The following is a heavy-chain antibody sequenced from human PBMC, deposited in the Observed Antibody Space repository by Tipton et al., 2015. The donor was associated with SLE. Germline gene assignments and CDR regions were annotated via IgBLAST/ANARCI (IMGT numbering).Heavy chain of an antibody. Sequence: TLSLTCTVSGGSITRSTYYWGWIRQPPGQGLEWIGNIYDSGSTYYNPSLKSRVTISVDKSKNQFSLKLSSVTAADTAVYYCARAVSYYDFWGGYTDWGQGTLVTVSS. V-gene: IGHV4-39*07. CDR2: IYDSGST. CDR3: ARAVSYYDFWGGYTD. J-gene: IGHJ4*02. D-gene: IGHD3-3*01. CDR1: GGSITRSTYY.